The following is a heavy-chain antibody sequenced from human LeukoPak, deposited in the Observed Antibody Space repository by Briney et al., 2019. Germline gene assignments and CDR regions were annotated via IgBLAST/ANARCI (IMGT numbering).Heavy chain of an antibody. CDR3: ARTAAAGTSAFDI. D-gene: IGHD6-13*01. J-gene: IGHJ3*02. CDR2: INAGNGNT. Sequence: ASVKVSCKASGYTFTSYAMHWVRQAPGQRLEWMGWINAGNGNTKYSQEFQGRVTITRDTSASAVYMELSSLRSDDMAVYYCARTAAAGTSAFDIWGQGTMVTVSS. CDR1: GYTFTSYA. V-gene: IGHV1-3*03.